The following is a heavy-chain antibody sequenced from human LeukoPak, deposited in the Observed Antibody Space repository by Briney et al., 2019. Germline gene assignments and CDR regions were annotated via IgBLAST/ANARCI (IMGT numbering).Heavy chain of an antibody. D-gene: IGHD4-17*01. CDR3: ARGRTVRY. Sequence: SETLSLTCAVYGGSFSGCYWSWIRQPPGKGLEWIGEINHSGSTNYNPSLKSRVTISVDTSKNQFSLKLSSVTAADTAVYYCARGRTVRYWGQGTLVTVSS. CDR1: GGSFSGCY. CDR2: INHSGST. V-gene: IGHV4-34*01. J-gene: IGHJ4*02.